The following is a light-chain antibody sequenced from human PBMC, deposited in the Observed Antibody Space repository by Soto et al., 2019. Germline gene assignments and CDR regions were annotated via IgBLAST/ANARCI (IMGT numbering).Light chain of an antibody. Sequence: DIQLTQSPSFLSASVGERVTITCRASQGISNYLAWYQQKPGKVPKLLIYAASSLRSGVPSRFTASAFGTDFTLTISSLQPEDVATYYCQHYGRAPAPWTFGQGTKVDI. CDR3: QHYGRAPAPWT. J-gene: IGKJ1*01. CDR2: AAS. V-gene: IGKV1-27*01. CDR1: QGISNY.